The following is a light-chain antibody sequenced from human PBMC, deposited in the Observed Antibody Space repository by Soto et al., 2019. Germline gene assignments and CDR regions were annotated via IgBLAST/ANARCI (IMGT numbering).Light chain of an antibody. V-gene: IGKV3-20*01. CDR1: QSVSSSY. J-gene: IGKJ1*01. CDR3: QQYGSSSWT. CDR2: ATS. Sequence: EIVLTQSPGTLSLSPGERATLSCRASQSVSSSYLAWYQQKPGQPPRLVMYATSSRATGIPARFSGSGSGTDFTLPISRLEPEDFAVYYCQQYGSSSWTFGQGTKVDIK.